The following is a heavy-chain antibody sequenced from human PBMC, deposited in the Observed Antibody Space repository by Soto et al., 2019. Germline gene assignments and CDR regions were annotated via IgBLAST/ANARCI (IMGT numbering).Heavy chain of an antibody. D-gene: IGHD6-25*01. V-gene: IGHV4-34*01. CDR2: INHSGST. CDR3: ARRSAAGP. CDR1: GGSFSGYY. Sequence: QVQLQQWGAGLLKPSETLSLTCAVYGGSFSGYYRSWIRQPPGKGLEWIGEINHSGSTNYNPSLKSRVTISVDTSKNQFSLKLSSVTAADTAVYYCARRSAAGPWGQGTLVTVSS. J-gene: IGHJ5*02.